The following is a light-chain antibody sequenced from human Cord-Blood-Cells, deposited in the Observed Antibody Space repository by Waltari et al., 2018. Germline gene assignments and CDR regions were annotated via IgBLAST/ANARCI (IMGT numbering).Light chain of an antibody. CDR2: GAS. J-gene: IGKJ2*03. V-gene: IGKV3-20*01. CDR1: LSVSSSY. Sequence: EIVLTQSSGTLSLSPGERATLSCRASLSVSSSYLAWYQQKPGQAPRLLIYGASSRATGIPDRFSGSGSGTDFTLTISRLEPEDFAVYYCQQYGSSPRSFGQGTKLEIK. CDR3: QQYGSSPRS.